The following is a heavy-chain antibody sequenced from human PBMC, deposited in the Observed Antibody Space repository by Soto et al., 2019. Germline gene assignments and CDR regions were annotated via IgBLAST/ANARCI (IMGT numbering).Heavy chain of an antibody. CDR1: GYTFTSYY. CDR3: ARGTNVPAAGFDY. J-gene: IGHJ4*02. V-gene: IGHV1-69*13. D-gene: IGHD6-13*01. CDR2: IIPIFGTA. Sequence: SVKVSCKASGYTFTSYYMHWVRQAPGQGLEWMGGIIPIFGTANYAQKFQGRVTITADESTSTAYMELSSLRSEDTAVYYCARGTNVPAAGFDYWGQGTLVTVSS.